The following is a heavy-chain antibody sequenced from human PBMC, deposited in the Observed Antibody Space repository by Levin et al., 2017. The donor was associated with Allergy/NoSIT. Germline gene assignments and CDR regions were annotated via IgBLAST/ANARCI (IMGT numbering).Heavy chain of an antibody. Sequence: GASVKVSCKGSGYSFTRYWIGWVRQTPGKGLEWMGIFYPGDSDTRNSPSFQGQVTVSADKSISTAYLPWSSLKASDTAMYYCARGTDYGDSFDYGMDVWGQGTTVTVSS. V-gene: IGHV5-51*01. CDR3: ARGTDYGDSFDYGMDV. D-gene: IGHD4-17*01. J-gene: IGHJ6*02. CDR2: FYPGDSDT. CDR1: GYSFTRYW.